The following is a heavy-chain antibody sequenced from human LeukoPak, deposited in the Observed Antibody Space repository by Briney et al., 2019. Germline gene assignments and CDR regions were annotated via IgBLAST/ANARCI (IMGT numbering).Heavy chain of an antibody. CDR2: VWYDGSNK. J-gene: IGHJ4*02. D-gene: IGHD3-22*01. CDR3: ARGAAVHYDSSLQLPVFDY. CDR1: GFTFSSYG. Sequence: GGSLRLSCAASGFTFSSYGMHWVRQAPGKGLEWVAVVWYDGSNKYYADSVKGRFTISRDNSKNTLYLQMNSLRAEDTAVYYCARGAAVHYDSSLQLPVFDYWGQGTLVTVSS. V-gene: IGHV3-33*01.